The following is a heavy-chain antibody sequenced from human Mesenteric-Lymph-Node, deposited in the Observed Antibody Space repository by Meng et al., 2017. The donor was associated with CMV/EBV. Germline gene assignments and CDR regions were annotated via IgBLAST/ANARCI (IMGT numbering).Heavy chain of an antibody. D-gene: IGHD2-2*01. J-gene: IGHJ3*02. CDR2: IYYSGST. V-gene: IGHV4-39*07. CDR3: ARDSSSTSTKNAFDI. Sequence: SETLSLTCTVSGGSISSNNYYWCWIRQPPGKGLEWIGSIYYSGSTYYNPSLKSRVTISVDTSKNQFSLKLSSVTAADTAVYYCARDSSSTSTKNAFDIWGQGTMVTVSS. CDR1: GGSISSNNYY.